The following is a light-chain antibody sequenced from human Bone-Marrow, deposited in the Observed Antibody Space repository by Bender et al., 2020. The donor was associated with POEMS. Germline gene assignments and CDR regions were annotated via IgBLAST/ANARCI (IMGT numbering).Light chain of an antibody. Sequence: SYELTQPPSVSVSPGQTARITCSGDELSDQYAYWYQQKPGQSPVLVIYQDSNRPSGIPERFSGSNSGNTATLTISGTQAMDEADYYCQSWDRSTLGVFGGGTKLTVL. V-gene: IGLV3-1*01. J-gene: IGLJ3*02. CDR2: QDS. CDR1: ELSDQY. CDR3: QSWDRSTLGV.